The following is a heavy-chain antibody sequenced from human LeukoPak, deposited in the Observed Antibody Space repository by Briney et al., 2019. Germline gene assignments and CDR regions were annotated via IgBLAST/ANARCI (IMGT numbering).Heavy chain of an antibody. Sequence: SETLSLTCAVYGGSFSGYYWSWIRQPPGKGLEWVGEINHSGSTNYNPSLKSRVTISVDTSKNQFSLKLSSVTAADTAVYYCARVTWRYVDYWGQGTLVTVSS. V-gene: IGHV4-34*01. CDR2: INHSGST. CDR3: ARVTWRYVDY. CDR1: GGSFSGYY. D-gene: IGHD5-12*01. J-gene: IGHJ4*02.